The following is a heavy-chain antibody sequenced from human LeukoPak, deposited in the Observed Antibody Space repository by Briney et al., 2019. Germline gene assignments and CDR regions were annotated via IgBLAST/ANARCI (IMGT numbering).Heavy chain of an antibody. CDR3: ARGLLTLGGVIANLDY. V-gene: IGHV3-74*01. CDR2: INSDGTGP. CDR1: GFTSSSYC. D-gene: IGHD3-16*02. Sequence: HAGGSLRLFCVASGFTSSSYCMHWLRQAPGKELVWVSRINSDGTGPAYADSVKGRFTISRDNAKNTMYLQMNSLRAEDTAVYYCARGLLTLGGVIANLDYWGQGTLVTVSS. J-gene: IGHJ4*02.